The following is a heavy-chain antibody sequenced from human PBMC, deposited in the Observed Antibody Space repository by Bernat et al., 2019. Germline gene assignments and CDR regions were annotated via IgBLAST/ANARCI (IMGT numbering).Heavy chain of an antibody. CDR1: GYTFTTYG. V-gene: IGHV1-18*01. J-gene: IGHJ4*02. CDR2: ISTSNGAT. D-gene: IGHD3-10*01. CDR3: ARDFVSGSSPSGY. Sequence: QVQLVQSGGEVKKPGASVKVSCKAYGYTFTTYGINWVRQAPGQGLEWLGWISTSNGATRCVEDLQDRITMTTDTSTSTAYLELRSLTSDDTAVYYCARDFVSGSSPSGYWGQGTLVTVSS.